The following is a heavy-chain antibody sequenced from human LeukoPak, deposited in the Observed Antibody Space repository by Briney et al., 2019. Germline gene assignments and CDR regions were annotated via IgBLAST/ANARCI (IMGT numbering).Heavy chain of an antibody. CDR2: ISYDGSNK. V-gene: IGHV3-30-3*01. CDR1: GFTFSSYA. D-gene: IGHD4-17*01. Sequence: GGSLRLSCAASGFTFSSYAMHWVRQAPGKGLEWVAVISYDGSNKYYADSVKGRFTISRDNSKNTVYLQMNSLRAEDTAVYYCATALEGGDYFDYWGQGTLVTVSS. J-gene: IGHJ4*02. CDR3: ATALEGGDYFDY.